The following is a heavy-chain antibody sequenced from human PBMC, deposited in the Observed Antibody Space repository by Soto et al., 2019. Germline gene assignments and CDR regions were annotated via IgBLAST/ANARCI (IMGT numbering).Heavy chain of an antibody. CDR3: ARGAEMSSLTKWFDP. Sequence: NPGGSLRLSCAASGFIFSDYYMSWIRQAPGKGLEWLAYISRDGNAIFYADSVNGRFTISRDNAKNSLFLQMDDLRAEDTAMLFCARGAEMSSLTKWFDPWGQGTLVTVSS. CDR2: ISRDGNAI. J-gene: IGHJ5*02. CDR1: GFIFSDYY. D-gene: IGHD1-1*01. V-gene: IGHV3-11*01.